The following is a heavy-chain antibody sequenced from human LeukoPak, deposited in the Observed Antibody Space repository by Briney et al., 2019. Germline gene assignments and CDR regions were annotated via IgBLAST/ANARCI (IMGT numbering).Heavy chain of an antibody. J-gene: IGHJ4*02. Sequence: SETLSLTCAVYGGSFSGYYWSWIRQPPGKGLEWIGEINHSGSTYYNPSLKSRVTISVDTSKNQFSLKLSSVTAADTAVYYCARQPVRDIAAAGSSDFDYWGQGTLVTVSS. CDR3: ARQPVRDIAAAGSSDFDY. CDR2: INHSGST. D-gene: IGHD6-13*01. CDR1: GGSFSGYY. V-gene: IGHV4-34*01.